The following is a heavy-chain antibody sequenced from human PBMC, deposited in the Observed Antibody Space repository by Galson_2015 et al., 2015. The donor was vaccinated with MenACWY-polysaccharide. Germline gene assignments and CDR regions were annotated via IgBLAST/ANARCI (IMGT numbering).Heavy chain of an antibody. CDR2: ISYDGSKQ. V-gene: IGHV3-30*18. CDR3: TKDRPLRGLSKCYYWMDV. J-gene: IGHJ6*02. Sequence: SLRLSCAVSGFTFTDYAMHWVRQAPGKGLEWVAVISYDGSKQYYADSVKGRVTVSRDDSKNTVYLQMNSPRPDDTAVYFCTKDRPLRGLSKCYYWMDVCGQGTTVIVSS. CDR1: GFTFTDYA. D-gene: IGHD3-10*01.